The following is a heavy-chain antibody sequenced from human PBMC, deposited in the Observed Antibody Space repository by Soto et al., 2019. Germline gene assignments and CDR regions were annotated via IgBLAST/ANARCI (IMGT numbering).Heavy chain of an antibody. CDR3: VKDPDDATYTKFDS. CDR2: ISISSTYI. V-gene: IGHV3-21*04. J-gene: IGHJ4*02. Sequence: PGGSLRLSCAASGFTFSSYAMSWVRQAPGKGLEWVSSISISSTYIYYADSVKGRFTVSRDNSKNTVYLQMDSLRGEDTAVYYCVKDPDDATYTKFDSWGPGTLVTVS. CDR1: GFTFSSYA. D-gene: IGHD3-16*01.